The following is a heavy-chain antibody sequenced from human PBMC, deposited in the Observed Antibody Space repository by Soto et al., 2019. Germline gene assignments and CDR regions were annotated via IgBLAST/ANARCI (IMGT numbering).Heavy chain of an antibody. D-gene: IGHD6-13*01. CDR1: GVTFSSYA. Sequence: ASVKVSCKASGVTFSSYAISWVRQAPGQGLEWMGGIIPIFGTANYAQKFQGRVTITADESTSTAYMELSSLRSEDTAVYYCASDPLPGIAADGNFGYWGQGTLVTVSS. CDR2: IIPIFGTA. V-gene: IGHV1-69*13. J-gene: IGHJ4*02. CDR3: ASDPLPGIAADGNFGY.